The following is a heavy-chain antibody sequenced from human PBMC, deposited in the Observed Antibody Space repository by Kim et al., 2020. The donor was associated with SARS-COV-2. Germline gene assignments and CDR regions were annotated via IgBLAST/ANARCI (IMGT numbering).Heavy chain of an antibody. J-gene: IGHJ3*02. CDR2: IIPIFGTA. CDR1: GGTFSSYA. V-gene: IGHV1-69*13. Sequence: SVKVSCKASGGTFSSYAISWVRQAPGQGLEWMGGIIPIFGTANYAQKFQGRVTITADESTSTAYMELSSLRSEDTAVYYCARESGGLEITVAAFDIWGQGTMVTVSS. CDR3: ARESGGLEITVAAFDI. D-gene: IGHD6-19*01.